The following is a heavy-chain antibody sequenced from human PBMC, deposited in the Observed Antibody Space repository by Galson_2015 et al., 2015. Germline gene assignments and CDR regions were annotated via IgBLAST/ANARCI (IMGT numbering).Heavy chain of an antibody. CDR1: GYSFTSYW. V-gene: IGHV5-51*01. D-gene: IGHD4/OR15-4a*01. J-gene: IGHJ4*02. Sequence: QSGAEVKQPGESLTISCKGSGYSFTSYWISWVRQMPGKGLEWMGIIYPGDSKTKYSPSFQGQVTISADKSISTTYLQWSDLKASDTAMFYCARQIGAGAMTMGLGHWGQGTLVTVSS. CDR3: ARQIGAGAMTMGLGH. CDR2: IYPGDSKT.